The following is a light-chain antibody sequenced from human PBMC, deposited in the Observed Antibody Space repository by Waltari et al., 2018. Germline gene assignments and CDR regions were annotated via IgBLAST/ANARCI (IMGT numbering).Light chain of an antibody. Sequence: EIVLTQSPATLSLSPGERATISCRASQSVSSYLAWYQQTPGQAPRLLIYDASNRATGIPDRFSGSGSGTDFTLTISSLEPEDFAVYYCQQRTNWRSVSFGGGTKVEIK. CDR1: QSVSSY. V-gene: IGKV3-11*01. CDR2: DAS. CDR3: QQRTNWRSVS. J-gene: IGKJ4*01.